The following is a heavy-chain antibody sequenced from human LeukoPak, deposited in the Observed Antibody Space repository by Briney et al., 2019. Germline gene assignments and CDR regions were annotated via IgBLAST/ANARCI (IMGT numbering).Heavy chain of an antibody. CDR1: GGSISSSSYY. CDR2: IYYSGST. CDR3: ARDPPSPAYDSSGYYLYYYYGMDV. V-gene: IGHV4-39*07. Sequence: SETLSLTCTVSGGSISSSSYYWGWIRQPPGKGLEWIGSIYYSGSTYYNPSLKSRVTISVDTSKNQFSLKLSSVTAADTAVYYCARDPPSPAYDSSGYYLYYYYGMDVWGQGTTVTVSS. D-gene: IGHD3-22*01. J-gene: IGHJ6*02.